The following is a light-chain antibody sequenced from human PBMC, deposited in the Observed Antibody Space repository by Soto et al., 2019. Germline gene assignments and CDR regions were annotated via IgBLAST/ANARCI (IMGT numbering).Light chain of an antibody. CDR3: QQYDNWPIT. CDR2: GAS. J-gene: IGKJ5*01. V-gene: IGKV3-15*01. CDR1: QSVSSS. Sequence: EIVLTQPPGTLSLSPGERATLSCRASQSVSSSSLAWYQQKPGQAPRLLVYGASTRATGLPARFSGSGSGTEFTLIISSLQSEDSAVYYCQQYDNWPITFGQGTRLEIK.